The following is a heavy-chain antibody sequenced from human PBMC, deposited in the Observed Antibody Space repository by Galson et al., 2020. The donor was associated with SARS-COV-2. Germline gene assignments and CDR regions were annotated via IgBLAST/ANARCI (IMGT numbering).Heavy chain of an antibody. J-gene: IGHJ3*02. V-gene: IGHV3-66*02. CDR2: IYSGGST. CDR1: GFTVSSNY. CDR3: ARCGLGYCSGGSCYSRGTWAFDI. Sequence: GESLKISCAASGFTVSSNYMSWVRQAPGKGLEWVSVIYSGGSTYYADSVKGRFTISRDNSKNTLYLQMNSLRAEDTAVYYCARCGLGYCSGGSCYSRGTWAFDIWGQGTMVTVSS. D-gene: IGHD2-15*01.